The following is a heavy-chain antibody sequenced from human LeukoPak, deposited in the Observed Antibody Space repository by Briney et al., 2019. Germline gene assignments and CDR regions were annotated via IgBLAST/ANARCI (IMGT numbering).Heavy chain of an antibody. CDR1: GYTFTGYY. Sequence: GASVKVSCKASGYTFTGYYMHWVRQAPGQGLEWMGWINPNSGGTNYAQKFQGRVTMTRDTSISTAYMELSRLRSDDTAVYYCARVLVVPAAVHFDYWGQGTLVTVSS. D-gene: IGHD2-2*01. CDR3: ARVLVVPAAVHFDY. J-gene: IGHJ4*02. V-gene: IGHV1-2*02. CDR2: INPNSGGT.